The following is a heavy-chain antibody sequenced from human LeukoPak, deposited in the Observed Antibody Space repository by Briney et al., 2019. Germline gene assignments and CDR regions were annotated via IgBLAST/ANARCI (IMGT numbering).Heavy chain of an antibody. J-gene: IGHJ4*02. V-gene: IGHV3-23*01. CDR2: ISGSGGST. Sequence: GGSLRLSCAASGFTFSSYAMSWVRQAPGKGLEWVSTISGSGGSTYYADSVKGRLTISRDNSKNTLYLQMNSLRAEDTAVYYCAKGTSMIVVVTDSFDYWGQGTLVTVSS. CDR3: AKGTSMIVVVTDSFDY. D-gene: IGHD3-22*01. CDR1: GFTFSSYA.